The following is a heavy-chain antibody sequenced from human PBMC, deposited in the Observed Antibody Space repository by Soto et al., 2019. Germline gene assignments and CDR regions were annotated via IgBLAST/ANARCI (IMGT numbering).Heavy chain of an antibody. CDR2: IIPVFGTT. Sequence: QVQLVQSGAEVKKPGSSRKISGKASGALLTGYASSWLGQAPGQGLEWMEGIIPVFGTTNYAQKFQDRVTITADESTNTAYMDLSSLRSEDTAIYYCAMGGSPYVWFNEFWGQGTLVTVSS. V-gene: IGHV1-69*01. CDR1: GALLTGYA. J-gene: IGHJ4*02. D-gene: IGHD3-16*01. CDR3: AMGGSPYVWFNEF.